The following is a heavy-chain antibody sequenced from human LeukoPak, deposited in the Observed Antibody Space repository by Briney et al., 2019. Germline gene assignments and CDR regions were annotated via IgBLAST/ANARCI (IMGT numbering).Heavy chain of an antibody. J-gene: IGHJ3*02. CDR1: GFTFSDYY. Sequence: PGKSLRLSCVASGFTFSDYYVSWIRQAPGKGLEWVSYISNSGDDAYYIDSAKGRFTISRDNAKNSMYLQLNSLTADDTALYYCARTLWPYDAFDIWGPGTTVTVST. CDR2: ISNSGDDA. CDR3: ARTLWPYDAFDI. D-gene: IGHD2-21*01. V-gene: IGHV3-11*04.